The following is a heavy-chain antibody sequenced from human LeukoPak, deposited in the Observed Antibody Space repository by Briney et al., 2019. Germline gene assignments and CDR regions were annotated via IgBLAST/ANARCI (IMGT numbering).Heavy chain of an antibody. J-gene: IGHJ4*02. CDR3: AKIRTAVLNCFDY. CDR1: GFTFSSYV. CDR2: ISAGGGST. V-gene: IGHV3-23*01. Sequence: PGGSLRLSCAASGFTFSSYVMSWVRQAPGKGLEWVSSISAGGGSTFYADSVKGRFTISRDNSKTTLYLQMNSLRAEDTAVYYCAKIRTAVLNCFDYWGQGILVTVSS. D-gene: IGHD6-19*01.